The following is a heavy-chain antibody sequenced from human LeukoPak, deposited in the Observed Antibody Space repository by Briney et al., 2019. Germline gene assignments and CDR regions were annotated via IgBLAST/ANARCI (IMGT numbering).Heavy chain of an antibody. D-gene: IGHD3-3*02. CDR3: ARVAMFGRAIDS. J-gene: IGHJ4*02. CDR2: IYYRGST. V-gene: IGHV4-59*01. Sequence: VKRSETVSLTCTVSGGSISSYYWGWIRQPPGKGLEWNGYIYYRGSTNYNPSLRSRVTISVDPSKNQSSMRLSSGTATAPGVYYCARVAMFGRAIDSWGQGTLVTASS. CDR1: GGSISSYY.